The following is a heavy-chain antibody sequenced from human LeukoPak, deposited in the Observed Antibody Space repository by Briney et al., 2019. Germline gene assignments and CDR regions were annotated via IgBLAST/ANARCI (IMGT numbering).Heavy chain of an antibody. V-gene: IGHV4-59*12. CDR1: GGSISSYY. CDR2: IYYSGST. D-gene: IGHD3-10*01. J-gene: IGHJ5*01. CDR3: ARGLIRGSRGWFDS. Sequence: SETLSLTCTVSGGSISSYYWSWIRQPPGKGLEWIGYIYYSGSTNYNPSLKSRVTISVDTSKNQFSLKLSSVTAADTAVYYCARGLIRGSRGWFDSWGQGTLVTVSS.